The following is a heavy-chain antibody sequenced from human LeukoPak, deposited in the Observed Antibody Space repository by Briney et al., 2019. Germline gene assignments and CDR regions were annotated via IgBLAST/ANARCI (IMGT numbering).Heavy chain of an antibody. D-gene: IGHD3-16*02. CDR3: ARYYYDYVGGSYRPLYYFDY. J-gene: IGHJ4*02. CDR1: DGSISSYY. Sequence: PSDTLSLTCPASDGSISSYYWSWIRQPPGRGLEGIGHFYYGGSTNYNPSLKSRVTISVDTSKNQFSLKLSTVTAADTAVYYCARYYYDYVGGSYRPLYYFDYWGQGTLVTVSS. CDR2: FYYGGST. V-gene: IGHV4-59*08.